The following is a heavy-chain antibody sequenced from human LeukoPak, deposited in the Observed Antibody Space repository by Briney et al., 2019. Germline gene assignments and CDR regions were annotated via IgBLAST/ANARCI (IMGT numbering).Heavy chain of an antibody. CDR1: GYTFTGYY. V-gene: IGHV1-2*06. J-gene: IGHJ4*02. CDR3: ATYDIAVAGTGFDY. Sequence: ASVKVSCKASGYTFTGYYMHWVRQAPGQGLEWMGRINPNSGGTNYAQKFQGRVTMTRDTSISTAYMELSRLRSEDTAVYYCATYDIAVAGTGFDYWGQGTLVTVSS. CDR2: INPNSGGT. D-gene: IGHD6-19*01.